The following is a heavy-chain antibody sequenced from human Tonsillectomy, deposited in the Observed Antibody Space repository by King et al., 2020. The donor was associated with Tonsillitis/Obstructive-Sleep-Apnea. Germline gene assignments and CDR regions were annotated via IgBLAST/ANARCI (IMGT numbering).Heavy chain of an antibody. J-gene: IGHJ4*02. V-gene: IGHV3-7*01. CDR1: GFTFSSYW. D-gene: IGHD3-3*01. Sequence: VQLVESGGGLVQPGGSLRLSCAASGFTFSSYWMSWVRQAPGKGLEWVANIKQDGSEKYYVDSVKGRFTISRDNAKNSLYLQMNSLRAEDTAVYYCARDLYDFWSGIYTRLYYFDYWGQGTLVTVSS. CDR2: IKQDGSEK. CDR3: ARDLYDFWSGIYTRLYYFDY.